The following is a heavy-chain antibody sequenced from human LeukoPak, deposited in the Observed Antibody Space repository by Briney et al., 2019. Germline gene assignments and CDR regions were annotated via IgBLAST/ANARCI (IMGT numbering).Heavy chain of an antibody. V-gene: IGHV6-1*01. CDR2: TYYRSKWYN. CDR1: GDSVSSNSAA. D-gene: IGHD1-26*01. Sequence: SQTLSLTCEISGDSVSSNSAAWNWIRQSPSRGLEWLGRTYYRSKWYNDYAISVKSRMTINADTSKNQFSLQLNSVTPEDTAVYYCAKGTWALFVFWGQGTLVIVSS. J-gene: IGHJ4*02. CDR3: AKGTWALFVF.